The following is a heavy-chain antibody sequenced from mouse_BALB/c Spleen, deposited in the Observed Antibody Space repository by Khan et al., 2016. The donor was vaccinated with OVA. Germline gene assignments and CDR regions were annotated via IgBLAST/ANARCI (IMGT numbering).Heavy chain of an antibody. CDR2: ISSDGDYT. CDR1: GFTFSTYA. D-gene: IGHD2-1*01. Sequence: EVELVESGGGLVKPGGSLKLSCAASGFTFSTYAMSWVRQTPEKRMEWVATISSDGDYTYFPDNVTGRFTISRDNAKNTLCLQRNSLKSDDTAMYCCARSPYGNFAYWGQGTLVTVSA. V-gene: IGHV5-9-3*01. CDR3: ARSPYGNFAY. J-gene: IGHJ3*01.